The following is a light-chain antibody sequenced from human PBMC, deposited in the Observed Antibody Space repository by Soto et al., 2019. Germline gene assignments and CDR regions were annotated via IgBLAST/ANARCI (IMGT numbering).Light chain of an antibody. J-gene: IGKJ4*01. CDR3: QQYGRSPLT. CDR1: QSVSNNY. CDR2: SSS. V-gene: IGKV3-20*01. Sequence: EIVLTQSPGTLSLSPGERATLSCRASQSVSNNYLAWYQQKPGQAPRLPIYSSSNRATGIPDRFSGSGSGTDFTLTISRLEPADFAVYYCQQYGRSPLTFGGGTKVDIK.